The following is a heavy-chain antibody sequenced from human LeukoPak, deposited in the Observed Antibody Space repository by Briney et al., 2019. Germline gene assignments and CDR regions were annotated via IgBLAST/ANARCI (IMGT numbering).Heavy chain of an antibody. CDR3: ARAWRSNNYGMDV. J-gene: IGHJ6*02. D-gene: IGHD2/OR15-2a*01. Sequence: ASVKVSCKASGYTFTGYYMHWVRQAPGQGLEWMGRINPNSGGTNYAQKFQGRVTITRDTSASTAYMELSSLRSEDTAVYYCARAWRSNNYGMDVWGQGTTVTVSS. CDR2: INPNSGGT. CDR1: GYTFTGYY. V-gene: IGHV1-2*06.